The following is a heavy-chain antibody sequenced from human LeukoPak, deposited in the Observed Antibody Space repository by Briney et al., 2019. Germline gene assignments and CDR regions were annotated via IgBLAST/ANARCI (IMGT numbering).Heavy chain of an antibody. Sequence: SQTLSLTCTVSGGSISSDSYYWSWIRQPAGKGLEWIGHTHTSGSTNYNPPLKSRVTISVDTSKNQFSLKLSSVTAADTAVYYCARRDGSYDILTGYHYWYFDLWGRGTLVTVSS. D-gene: IGHD3-9*01. J-gene: IGHJ2*01. CDR1: GGSISSDSYY. CDR3: ARRDGSYDILTGYHYWYFDL. V-gene: IGHV4-61*09. CDR2: THTSGST.